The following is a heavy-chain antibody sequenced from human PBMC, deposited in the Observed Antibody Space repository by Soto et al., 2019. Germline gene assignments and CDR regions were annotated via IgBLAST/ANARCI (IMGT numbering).Heavy chain of an antibody. J-gene: IGHJ4*02. CDR2: INPNSGGT. CDR1: GYTFTGYY. D-gene: IGHD2-2*02. V-gene: IGHV1-2*04. CDR3: ARGIWDIVVVPAAIDYFDY. Sequence: ASVKVSCKASGYTFTGYYMHWVRQAPGQGLEWMGWINPNSGGTNYAQKFQGWVTMTRDTSISTAYMELSRLRSDDTAVYYCARGIWDIVVVPAAIDYFDYWGQGTLVTVSS.